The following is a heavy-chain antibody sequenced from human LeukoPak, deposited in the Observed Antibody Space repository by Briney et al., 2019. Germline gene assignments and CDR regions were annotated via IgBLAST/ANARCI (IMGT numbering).Heavy chain of an antibody. V-gene: IGHV3-21*01. D-gene: IGHD5-12*01. CDR3: ASGYSGYDNRFDY. Sequence: GGSLRLSCADSGFTFSSYSMNWVRQAPGKGLEWVSSISSSSSYIYYADSVKGRFTISRDNAKNSLYLQMNSLRAEDTAVYYCASGYSGYDNRFDYWGQGTLVTVSS. CDR2: ISSSSSYI. J-gene: IGHJ4*02. CDR1: GFTFSSYS.